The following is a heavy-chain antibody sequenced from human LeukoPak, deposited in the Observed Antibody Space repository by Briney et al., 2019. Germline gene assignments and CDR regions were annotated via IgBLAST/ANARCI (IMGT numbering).Heavy chain of an antibody. CDR3: AKDGSRIGY. Sequence: GGSLRLSCAASGFTFSSYGMHWVRQAPGKGLEWVAVISYDGSNKYYADSVKGRFTISRDNSKNTLYLQMNSLRAEDTAVYYCAKDGSRIGYWGQGTLVSVSS. CDR1: GFTFSSYG. D-gene: IGHD1-26*01. CDR2: ISYDGSNK. V-gene: IGHV3-30*18. J-gene: IGHJ4*02.